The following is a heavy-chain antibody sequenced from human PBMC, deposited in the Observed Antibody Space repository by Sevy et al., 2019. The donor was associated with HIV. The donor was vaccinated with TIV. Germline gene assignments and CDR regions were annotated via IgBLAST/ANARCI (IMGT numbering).Heavy chain of an antibody. CDR2: IWYDGTNK. CDR1: GFSISGYG. CDR3: AREDIRVTGIGYYFHS. J-gene: IGHJ4*02. V-gene: IGHV3-33*01. Sequence: GGCLRLSCAASGFSISGYGMHWVRQAPGKGLEWVAVIWYDGTNKEYPDTVKGRFTISRDNSKNTLYLQMNSLRAEDTAVYYCAREDIRVTGIGYYFHSWGQGTLVTVSS. D-gene: IGHD2-21*02.